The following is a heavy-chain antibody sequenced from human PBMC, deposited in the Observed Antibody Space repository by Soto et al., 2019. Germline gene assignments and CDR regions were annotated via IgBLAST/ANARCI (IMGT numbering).Heavy chain of an antibody. D-gene: IGHD4-17*01. Sequence: XVKVSCKASGYTFTSYGISWVRQAPGQGLEWMGWMNPNSGNTGFVQKFQGRVTMTRNTSISTAYMELSSLRSEDTAVYYCARSNGDYGDYWSQGTLVTVSS. V-gene: IGHV1-8*02. CDR1: GYTFTSYG. CDR2: MNPNSGNT. CDR3: ARSNGDYGDY. J-gene: IGHJ4*02.